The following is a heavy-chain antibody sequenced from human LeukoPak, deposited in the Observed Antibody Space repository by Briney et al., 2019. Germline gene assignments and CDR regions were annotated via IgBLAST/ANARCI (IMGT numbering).Heavy chain of an antibody. J-gene: IGHJ5*02. CDR2: IKQDGSEK. V-gene: IGHV3-7*01. CDR1: GFTFNSYW. CDR3: ARAAKYYYDSTVYWDWFDP. D-gene: IGHD3-22*01. Sequence: PGGSLRLSCTASGFTFNSYWMSWVRQAPGKGLEWVANIKQDGSEKYYVDSVKGRFTISRDNAKNSLYLQMDSLRADDTAVYYCARAAKYYYDSTVYWDWFDPWGQGTLVTVSS.